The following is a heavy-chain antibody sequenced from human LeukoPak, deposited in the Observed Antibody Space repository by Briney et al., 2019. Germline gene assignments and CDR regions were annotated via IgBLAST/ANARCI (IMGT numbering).Heavy chain of an antibody. CDR3: ARAVAPAAIEEAFGF. V-gene: IGHV3-21*06. Sequence: GGSLRLSCAASGFTFSSYSMNWVRQAPGMGLEWVSSISSSGTFIYYADSVKGRFTISRDNAKNSLFLQMNTLRAEDTAVYYCARAVAPAAIEEAFGFWGQGTLVSVSS. CDR1: GFTFSSYS. CDR2: ISSSGTFI. D-gene: IGHD2-2*02. J-gene: IGHJ3*01.